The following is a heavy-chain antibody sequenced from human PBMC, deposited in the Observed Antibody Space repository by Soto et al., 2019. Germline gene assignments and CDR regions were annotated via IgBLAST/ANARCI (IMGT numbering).Heavy chain of an antibody. Sequence: QVQLVQSGAEVKKPGASVKISCRASGYTFTTHALHWVRQAPGQRPEWMGWINAGNGDTNYSQKFQGSVTITSDTSASTAYMELSSLRSEDTAVYYCARYRLAAATGNGGLFTGVFDYWGQVTLVTVSS. CDR3: ARYRLAAATGNGGLFTGVFDY. J-gene: IGHJ4*02. D-gene: IGHD6-13*01. CDR1: GYTFTTHA. CDR2: INAGNGDT. V-gene: IGHV1-3*01.